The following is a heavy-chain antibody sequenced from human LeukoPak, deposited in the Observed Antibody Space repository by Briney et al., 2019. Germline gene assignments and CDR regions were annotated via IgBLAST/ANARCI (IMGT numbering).Heavy chain of an antibody. J-gene: IGHJ4*02. CDR2: ISWDGGST. CDR1: GFIFDDYT. CDR3: AKDISDYGGNGGIDY. V-gene: IGHV3-43*01. Sequence: PGGSLRLSCAASGFIFDDYTMHWVRQAPGKGLEWASLISWDGGSTYYADSMKGRFTISRDNSKNSLYLQMNSLRTEDTALYYCAKDISDYGGNGGIDYWGQGTLVTVSS. D-gene: IGHD4-23*01.